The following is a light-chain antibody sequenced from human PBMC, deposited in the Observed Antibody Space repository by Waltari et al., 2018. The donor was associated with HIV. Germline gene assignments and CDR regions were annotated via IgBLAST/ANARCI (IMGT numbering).Light chain of an antibody. J-gene: IGLJ3*02. CDR2: SNN. CDR1: SPNLGSNT. Sequence: QSVLTQPPSASGTPGQRVTIACSGRSPNLGSNTVTWYQQLPGTAPKLLIYSNNQRPSGVPDRLSGSKSGTSASLAISGLQSEDEANYYCAAWDDSLIGPVFGGGTKLTVL. CDR3: AAWDDSLIGPV. V-gene: IGLV1-44*01.